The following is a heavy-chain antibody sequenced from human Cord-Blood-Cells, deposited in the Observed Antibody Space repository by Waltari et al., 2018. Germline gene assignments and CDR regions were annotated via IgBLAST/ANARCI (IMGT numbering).Heavy chain of an antibody. Sequence: EVQLVESGGGVVQPGGSLRLSGAASGFTFSSYWIRWVCQAPGKGLGWVANIKQDGSEKYYVDSVKGRFTISRDNAKNSLYLQMNSLRAEDTAVYYCARGYYDSSGYYYYWGQGTLVTVSS. V-gene: IGHV3-7*01. CDR2: IKQDGSEK. CDR1: GFTFSSYW. CDR3: ARGYYDSSGYYYY. D-gene: IGHD3-22*01. J-gene: IGHJ4*02.